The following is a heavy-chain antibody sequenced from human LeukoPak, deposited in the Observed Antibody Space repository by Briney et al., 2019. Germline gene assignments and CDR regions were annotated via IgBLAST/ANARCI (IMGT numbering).Heavy chain of an antibody. CDR1: GGSFSGYY. CDR3: ARRYHAIAFQH. Sequence: KASETLTLTCAVYGGSFSGYYWSWIRQPPGKGLEWIGEINHSESTNYNPSLKSRVTISLDTSKNQFSLKLSSVTAADTAVYYCARRYHAIAFQHWGQGTLVTVSS. J-gene: IGHJ1*01. V-gene: IGHV4-34*01. D-gene: IGHD2-2*01. CDR2: INHSEST.